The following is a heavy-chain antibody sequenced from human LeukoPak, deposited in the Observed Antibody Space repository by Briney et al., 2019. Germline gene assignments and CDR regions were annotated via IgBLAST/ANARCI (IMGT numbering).Heavy chain of an antibody. J-gene: IGHJ5*02. Sequence: SVKVSCKASGGTFSSYAISWVRQAPGQGLEWMGGIIPIFGTANYAQKFQGRVTITADESTSTAYMELSSLRSEDTAVYYCATAPRDPSSSWYVNWFDPWGQGTLVTVSS. CDR1: GGTFSSYA. V-gene: IGHV1-69*13. D-gene: IGHD6-13*01. CDR2: IIPIFGTA. CDR3: ATAPRDPSSSWYVNWFDP.